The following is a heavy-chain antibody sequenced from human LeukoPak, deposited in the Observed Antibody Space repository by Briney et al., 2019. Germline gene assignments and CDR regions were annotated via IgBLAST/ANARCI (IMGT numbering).Heavy chain of an antibody. J-gene: IGHJ6*03. CDR3: ARGPGQWEPPHYMDV. D-gene: IGHD1-26*01. V-gene: IGHV3-48*01. CDR1: GFTFSSYG. Sequence: GGSLRLSCAASGFTFSSYGMNWVRQAPGKGLEWVSYISSSSRTIYYADSVKGRFTISRDNAKNSLYLQMNSLRAEDTAVYYCARGPGQWEPPHYMDVWGTGTTVTVSS. CDR2: ISSSSRTI.